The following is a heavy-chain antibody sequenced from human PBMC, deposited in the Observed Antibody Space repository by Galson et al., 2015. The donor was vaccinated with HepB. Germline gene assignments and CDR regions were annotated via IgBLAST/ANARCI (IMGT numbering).Heavy chain of an antibody. CDR1: GFTFSSYW. CDR3: ARDEHSTNWRFFGVLGTLSFDY. V-gene: IGHV3-74*01. CDR2: INSDGSST. D-gene: IGHD6-13*01. J-gene: IGHJ4*02. Sequence: SLRLSCAASGFTFSSYWMHWVRQAPEKGLVWVSRINSDGSSTIYADSVKGRFTISRDNAKNTLYLQMNSLRAEDTAIYYCARDEHSTNWRFFGVLGTLSFDYRDQGPLVTVSS.